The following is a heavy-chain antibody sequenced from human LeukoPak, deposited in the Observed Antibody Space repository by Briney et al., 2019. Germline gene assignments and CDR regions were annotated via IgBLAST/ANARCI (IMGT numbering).Heavy chain of an antibody. CDR1: GFTFSSYW. Sequence: PGGSLRLSCAASGFTFSSYWMSWVRQAPGKGLEWVANIKQDGSEKYYVDSVKGRFTISRDNAKNSLYLQMNSLRAEDTAVYYCARTTYYYDSSGYPSSYYFDYWGQGTLVTVSS. CDR3: ARTTYYYDSSGYPSSYYFDY. J-gene: IGHJ4*02. CDR2: IKQDGSEK. V-gene: IGHV3-7*01. D-gene: IGHD3-22*01.